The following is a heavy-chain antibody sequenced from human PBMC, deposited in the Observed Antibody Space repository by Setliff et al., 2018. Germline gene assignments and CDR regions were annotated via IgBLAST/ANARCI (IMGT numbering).Heavy chain of an antibody. CDR1: GGTFKSDG. CDR3: LRLFRYCSRTSCQRTSGDEV. D-gene: IGHD2-8*01. CDR2: IIPVFRTA. V-gene: IGHV1-69*13. Sequence: ASVKVSCKASGGTFKSDGFNWVRQAPGQGLEWMGRIIPVFRTATYAPKFQGRVTITADESTSTAYMEVSSLRSDDTAVYYCLRLFRYCSRTSCQRTSGDEVWGQGTLVTVSS. J-gene: IGHJ4*02.